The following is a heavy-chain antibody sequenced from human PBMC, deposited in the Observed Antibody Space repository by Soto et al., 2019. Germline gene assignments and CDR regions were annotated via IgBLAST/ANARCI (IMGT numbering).Heavy chain of an antibody. Sequence: QVQVVESGGGVVQPGRSLRLSCAASGFALSDYGMHWVRQAPGKGLEWVAINWYDGKNKFYADSVTGRFTISRDNPKNMLYLQMESLRDEDTGVYYCARDGAFGEARGWWFDLWGRGTLVTVSS. J-gene: IGHJ2*01. D-gene: IGHD3-10*01. CDR2: NWYDGKNK. CDR3: ARDGAFGEARGWWFDL. CDR1: GFALSDYG. V-gene: IGHV3-33*01.